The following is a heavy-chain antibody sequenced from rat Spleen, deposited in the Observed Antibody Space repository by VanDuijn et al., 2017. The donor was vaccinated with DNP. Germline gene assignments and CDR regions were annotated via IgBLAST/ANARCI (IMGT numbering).Heavy chain of an antibody. CDR2: ITNSGGST. V-gene: IGHV5-31*01. Sequence: EVQLVETGGGLVQPGRSLKLSCVASGFMFDNHWMIWIRQIPGKGLEWVASITNSGGSTYYRDSVKGRFTISRDNAKSTLYLQMNSLRSEDTAIYYCTRGEDYGSYHFDTWGQGVMVTVSS. CDR1: GFMFDNHW. D-gene: IGHD1-3*01. J-gene: IGHJ2*01. CDR3: TRGEDYGSYHFDT.